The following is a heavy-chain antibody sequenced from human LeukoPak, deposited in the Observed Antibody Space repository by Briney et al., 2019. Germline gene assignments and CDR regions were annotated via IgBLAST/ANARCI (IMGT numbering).Heavy chain of an antibody. Sequence: GGSLRLSCAASGFTFSSYGMHWVRQAPGKGLEWVAFIRYDGSNKYYADSVKGRFTISRDNSKNTLYLQMNSLRAEDTAVYYCAKPMDIVATISDYWGQGTLVTVSS. V-gene: IGHV3-30*02. J-gene: IGHJ4*02. CDR1: GFTFSSYG. CDR2: IRYDGSNK. D-gene: IGHD5-12*01. CDR3: AKPMDIVATISDY.